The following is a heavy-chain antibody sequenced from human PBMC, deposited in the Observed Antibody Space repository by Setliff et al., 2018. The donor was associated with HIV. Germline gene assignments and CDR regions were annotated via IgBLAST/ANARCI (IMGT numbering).Heavy chain of an antibody. CDR3: ARHAGASFDS. D-gene: IGHD2-2*01. CDR2: IHYTGSV. Sequence: SETLSLTCHVSGDSLNGFYWSWIRQSPARGLEWIGYIHYTGSVLYSSSLNGRVTISLDTSRNQFSLTLTSLTPADTAVYYCARHAGASFDSWGQGSLVTVSS. J-gene: IGHJ4*02. V-gene: IGHV4-59*01. CDR1: GDSLNGFY.